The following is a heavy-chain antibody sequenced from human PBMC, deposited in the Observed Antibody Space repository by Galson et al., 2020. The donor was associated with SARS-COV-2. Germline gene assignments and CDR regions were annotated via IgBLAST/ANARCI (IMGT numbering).Heavy chain of an antibody. CDR3: ARRSSQSGGNGCDP. J-gene: IGHJ5*02. CDR2: IDWDDDK. Sequence: VSGPTLVKPTQTLTLTCTFSGFSLSTSGMCVSWIRQPPGKALEWLARIDWDDDKYYSTSLKTRLTISKDTSKNQVVLTMTNMDPVDTATYYWARRSSQSGGNGCDPWGKGTGVTVSS. V-gene: IGHV2-70*11. CDR1: GFSLSTSGMC. D-gene: IGHD6-13*01.